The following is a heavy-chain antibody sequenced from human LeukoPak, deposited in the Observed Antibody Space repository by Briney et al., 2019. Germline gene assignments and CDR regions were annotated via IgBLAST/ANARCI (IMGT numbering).Heavy chain of an antibody. V-gene: IGHV3-21*01. D-gene: IGHD3-22*01. CDR2: ISSSSSYI. CDR1: GFTFSSYS. CDR3: ARDFYYDSSGYYYGLAGY. J-gene: IGHJ4*02. Sequence: PGGSLRLSCAASGFTFSSYSMNWVRQAPGKGLEWVSSISSSSSYIYYADSVKGRFTISRDNAKNSLYLQMNSLRAEDTAVYYCARDFYYDSSGYYYGLAGYWGQGTLVTVSS.